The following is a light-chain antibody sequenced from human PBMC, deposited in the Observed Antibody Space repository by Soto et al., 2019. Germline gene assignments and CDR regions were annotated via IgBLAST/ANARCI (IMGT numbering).Light chain of an antibody. CDR2: DVS. CDR3: CSYAGSRTFV. J-gene: IGLJ3*02. CDR1: SSDVGGYDY. V-gene: IGLV2-11*01. Sequence: QSALTQPRSVSGSPGQSVTISCTGTSSDVGGYDYVSWYQHHPGKAPKLMIYDVSKRPSGVPDRFSGSKSGNTASLTISGLRAEDEAHYHCCSYAGSRTFVFGGGTKLTVL.